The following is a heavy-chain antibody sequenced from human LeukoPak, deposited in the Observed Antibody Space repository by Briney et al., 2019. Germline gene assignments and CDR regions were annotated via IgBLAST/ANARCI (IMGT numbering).Heavy chain of an antibody. CDR1: GYTFTGYY. J-gene: IGHJ4*02. Sequence: GASVKVSCKASGYTFTGYYMHWVRQAPGQGLEWMGWINPNSGGTNYAQKFQGRVTMTRDTSISTAYMELSRLRSDDTAVYYCATPSQFYCSSTSCYAYWGQGTLVTVSS. D-gene: IGHD2-2*01. V-gene: IGHV1-2*02. CDR3: ATPSQFYCSSTSCYAY. CDR2: INPNSGGT.